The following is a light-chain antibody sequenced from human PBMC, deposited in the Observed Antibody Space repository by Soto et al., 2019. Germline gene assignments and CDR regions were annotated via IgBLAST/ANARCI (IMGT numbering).Light chain of an antibody. CDR3: SSYAGSSNV. CDR2: EVN. Sequence: QSVLTQPPSASGSPGQSVAISCTGTSSDVGGYNYVSWYQQHPGKAPKLMIYEVNKRPSGVPDRFSGSKSGNTASLTVSGLQAEDEADYYCSSYAGSSNVFGTGTKGIVL. J-gene: IGLJ1*01. V-gene: IGLV2-8*01. CDR1: SSDVGGYNY.